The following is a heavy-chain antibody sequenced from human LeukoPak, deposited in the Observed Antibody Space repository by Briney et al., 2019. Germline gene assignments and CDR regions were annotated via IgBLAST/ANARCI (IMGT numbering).Heavy chain of an antibody. D-gene: IGHD3-10*01. CDR1: GFSFSSSG. V-gene: IGHV3-33*01. Sequence: GRSLRLSCAASGFSFSSSGMHWVRQAPGKWLEWVAVIWYDGSHKYYADSVKGRFTISRDNSKNTMYLQMNSLRVEDTAVYYCARSLMVRGAINWLDPWGQGTLVIVSS. J-gene: IGHJ5*02. CDR2: IWYDGSHK. CDR3: ARSLMVRGAINWLDP.